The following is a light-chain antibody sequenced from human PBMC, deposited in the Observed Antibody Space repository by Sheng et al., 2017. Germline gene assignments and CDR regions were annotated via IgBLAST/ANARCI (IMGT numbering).Light chain of an antibody. V-gene: IGLV2-23*02. CDR3: CSYAGSSTFGAGGRV. Sequence: QSALTQPASVSGSPGQSITISCTGTSSDVGSYNLVSWYQQHPGKAPKLMIYDVSKRPSGVSNRFSGSKSGNTASLTISGLQAEDEADYYCCSYAGSSTFGAGGRVFGTGTKVTVL. J-gene: IGLJ1*01. CDR1: SSDVGSYNL. CDR2: DVS.